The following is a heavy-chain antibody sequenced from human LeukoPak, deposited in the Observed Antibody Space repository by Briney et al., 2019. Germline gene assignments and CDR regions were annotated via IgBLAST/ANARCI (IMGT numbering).Heavy chain of an antibody. D-gene: IGHD2-2*01. V-gene: IGHV3-30-3*01. CDR1: GFTFSSYA. J-gene: IGHJ6*03. Sequence: QTGGSLRLSRAASGFTFSSYAMHWVRKAPGKGLEWVAVISYDGSNKYYADSVKGRFTISRDNSKNTVRLQMHSLRTEDTAVYYCAKGGFVVVVPTAPDNHMDVWGKGTTVTVSS. CDR3: AKGGFVVVVPTAPDNHMDV. CDR2: ISYDGSNK.